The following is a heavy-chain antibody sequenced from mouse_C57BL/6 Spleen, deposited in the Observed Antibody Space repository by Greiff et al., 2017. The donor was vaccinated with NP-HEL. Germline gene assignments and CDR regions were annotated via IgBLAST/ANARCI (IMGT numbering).Heavy chain of an antibody. CDR2: INPNNGGT. V-gene: IGHV1-26*01. CDR3: ARSERLAWFAY. CDR1: GYTFTDYY. J-gene: IGHJ3*01. Sequence: EVQLQQSGPELVKPGASVKISCKASGYTFTDYYMNWVKQSHGKSLEWIGDINPNNGGTSYNQKFKGKATLTVDKSSSTAYMELRSLTSEDSAVYYCARSERLAWFAYWGQGTLVTVSA.